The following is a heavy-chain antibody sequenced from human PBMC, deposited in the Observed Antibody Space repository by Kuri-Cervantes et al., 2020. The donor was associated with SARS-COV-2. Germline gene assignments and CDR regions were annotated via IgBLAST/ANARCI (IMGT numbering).Heavy chain of an antibody. V-gene: IGHV3-30*04. D-gene: IGHD2-21*01. J-gene: IGHJ4*02. CDR1: GFTFSDYA. CDR3: TREIRGYYSAY. Sequence: GGSLRLSCAASGFTFSDYAMHWVRQAPGKGPGWVAFISYDGTFEYYANSVKGRFTISRDSSKNSLHLQMNSLRPEDTAVYYCTREIRGYYSAYWGQGTLVTVSS. CDR2: ISYDGTFE.